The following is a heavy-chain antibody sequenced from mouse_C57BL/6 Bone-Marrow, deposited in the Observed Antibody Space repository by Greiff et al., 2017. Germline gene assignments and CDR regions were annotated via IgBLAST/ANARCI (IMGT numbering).Heavy chain of an antibody. V-gene: IGHV1-7*01. CDR1: GYTFTSSW. CDR3: AYGNYVLYWYFDV. CDR2: INPSSGYT. D-gene: IGHD2-1*01. Sequence: QVQLQQSGAELAKPGASVKLSCKASGYTFTSSWMHWVKQRPGQGLEWIGYINPSSGYTKYNQKFKDKATLTADKSSSTAYMQLSSLTYEDSAVYYCAYGNYVLYWYFDVWGTGTTVTVSS. J-gene: IGHJ1*03.